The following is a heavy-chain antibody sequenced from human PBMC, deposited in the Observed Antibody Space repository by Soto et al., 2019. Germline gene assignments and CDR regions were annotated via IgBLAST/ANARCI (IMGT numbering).Heavy chain of an antibody. CDR1: GGSISSYY. Sequence: SETLSLTCTVSGGSISSYYWSWIRQPPGKGLEWIGYIYYSGSTNYNPSLKSRVTISVDTSKNQFSLKLSSVTAADTAVYYCARVIEDYDILTGPFDYWGQGTLVTVSS. CDR2: IYYSGST. D-gene: IGHD3-9*01. CDR3: ARVIEDYDILTGPFDY. V-gene: IGHV4-59*01. J-gene: IGHJ4*02.